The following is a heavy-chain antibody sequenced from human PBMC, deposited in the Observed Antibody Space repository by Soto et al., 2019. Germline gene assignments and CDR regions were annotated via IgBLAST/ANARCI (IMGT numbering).Heavy chain of an antibody. CDR1: GDSVSSNSAA. D-gene: IGHD6-6*01. CDR2: TYYRSKWYN. Sequence: PSQTLSLTCAISGDSVSSNSAAWNWIRQSPSRGLEWLGRTYYRSKWYNDYAVSVKSRITINPDTSKNQFSLQLNSVTPEDTAVYYCARDQKQLGTYYYFYGMDVSGQGTTVTVSS. V-gene: IGHV6-1*01. J-gene: IGHJ6*02. CDR3: ARDQKQLGTYYYFYGMDV.